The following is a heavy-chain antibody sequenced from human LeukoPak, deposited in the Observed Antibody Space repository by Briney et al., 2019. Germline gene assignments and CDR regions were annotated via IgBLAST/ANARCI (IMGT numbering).Heavy chain of an antibody. CDR3: ARHGLSSDY. CDR2: IHTSAST. CDR1: GGSISSGNYY. D-gene: IGHD2-8*01. J-gene: IGHJ4*02. Sequence: KASETLSLTCTVSGGSISSGNYYWDWIRQPAGKGLEWIGRIHTSASTTYNPSLKSRLTISIDTSRNQVSLKLSSVTAADTAIYYCARHGLSSDYWGPGTLVTVSS. V-gene: IGHV4-61*02.